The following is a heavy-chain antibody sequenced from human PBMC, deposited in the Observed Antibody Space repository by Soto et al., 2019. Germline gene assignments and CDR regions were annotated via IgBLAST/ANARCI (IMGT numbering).Heavy chain of an antibody. V-gene: IGHV5-51*01. Sequence: GESLKISCKVSGYSFTSYWIGWVRQMPGKGLEWMGIIYPADSNTKYSPSLQGQVSISADRSISTAYLQWSSLKASDTAIYYCARGHSGSYGSFDYWGQGTPVTVSS. D-gene: IGHD1-26*01. CDR3: ARGHSGSYGSFDY. CDR1: GYSFTSYW. J-gene: IGHJ4*02. CDR2: IYPADSNT.